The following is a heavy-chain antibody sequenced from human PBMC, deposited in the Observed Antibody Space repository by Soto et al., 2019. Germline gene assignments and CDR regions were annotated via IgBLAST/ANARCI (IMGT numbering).Heavy chain of an antibody. J-gene: IGHJ6*02. CDR1: GGSISSYY. Sequence: ETLSLTCTVSGGSISSYYWSWIRQPPGKGLEWIGYIYYSGSTNYNPSLKSRVTISVDTSKNQFSLKLSSVTAADTAVYYCARAPRGWYGTNYYYYGMDVWGQGTTVTVSS. D-gene: IGHD6-19*01. V-gene: IGHV4-59*01. CDR3: ARAPRGWYGTNYYYYGMDV. CDR2: IYYSGST.